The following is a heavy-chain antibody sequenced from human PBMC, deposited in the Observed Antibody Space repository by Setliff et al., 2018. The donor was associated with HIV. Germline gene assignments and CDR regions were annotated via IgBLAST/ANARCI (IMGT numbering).Heavy chain of an antibody. Sequence: SETLSLTCSVSGGSISSYYWSWIRQPPGKGLEWIGDIYYSGMTNYNPSLQSRVTISLDTSKNQFSLKVNSVPASDTAVYYCARDGLYSFCYNWFDPWGQGTLVTVSS. CDR2: IYYSGMT. CDR1: GGSISSYY. J-gene: IGHJ5*02. CDR3: ARDGLYSFCYNWFDP. V-gene: IGHV4-59*01. D-gene: IGHD5-18*01.